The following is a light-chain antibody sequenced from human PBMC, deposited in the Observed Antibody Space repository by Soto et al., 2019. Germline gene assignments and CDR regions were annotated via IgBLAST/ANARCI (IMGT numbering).Light chain of an antibody. CDR3: QQYGRSPFT. CDR1: QIVSSTY. J-gene: IGKJ3*01. Sequence: IVLTQSPGTLSLSPGERATLSCRASQIVSSTYLAWYQQKPGQSPRLLSYGASSRATGIPGRFSGSGSGTDFTLTISRLEPEDFAVYYCQQYGRSPFTFGPGTKVDIK. V-gene: IGKV3-20*01. CDR2: GAS.